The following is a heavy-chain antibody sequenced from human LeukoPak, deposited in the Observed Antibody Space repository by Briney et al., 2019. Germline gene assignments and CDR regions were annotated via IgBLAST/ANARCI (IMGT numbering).Heavy chain of an antibody. CDR1: GGSISSYY. CDR2: VYTSEST. CDR3: ARVRPHYDILTGYYLPYYYYMDV. Sequence: SETLSLTCTVSGGSISSYYWSWIRQPAGNGLDWIGRVYTSESTNYNPSLKSRVTMSVDTSKNQFSLKLSSVTAADTAVYYCARVRPHYDILTGYYLPYYYYMDVWGKGTTVTVSS. J-gene: IGHJ6*03. V-gene: IGHV4-4*07. D-gene: IGHD3-9*01.